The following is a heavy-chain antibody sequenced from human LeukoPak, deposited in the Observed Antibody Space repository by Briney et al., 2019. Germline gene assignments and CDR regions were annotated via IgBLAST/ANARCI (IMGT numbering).Heavy chain of an antibody. Sequence: GGSLRLSCAASGFTFSSYGMHWVRQAPGKGLEWVAFIRYDGSNKYYADSVKGRFTISRDNSKNTLYLQMNSLRAEDTAVYYCAKDSYYYGSGSYYPGDWGQGTLVTVSS. D-gene: IGHD3-10*01. J-gene: IGHJ4*02. CDR3: AKDSYYYGSGSYYPGD. CDR2: IRYDGSNK. CDR1: GFTFSSYG. V-gene: IGHV3-30*02.